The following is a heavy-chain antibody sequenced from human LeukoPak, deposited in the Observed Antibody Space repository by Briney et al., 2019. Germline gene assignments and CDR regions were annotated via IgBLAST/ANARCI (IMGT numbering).Heavy chain of an antibody. CDR1: GYSFTSYW. V-gene: IGHV5-10-1*01. CDR3: ARQVTMVRGVIGFDP. J-gene: IGHJ5*02. D-gene: IGHD3-10*01. CDR2: IDPSDSYT. Sequence: GESLKISCKGSGYSFTSYWISWVRQMPGKGLEWMGRIDPSDSYTNYSPSFQGHVTISADKSISTAYLQWSSLKASDTAMYYCARQVTMVRGVIGFDPWGQGTLVTVPS.